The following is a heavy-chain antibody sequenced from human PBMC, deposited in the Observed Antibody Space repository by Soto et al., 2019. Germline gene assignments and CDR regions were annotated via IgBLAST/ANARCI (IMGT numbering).Heavy chain of an antibody. J-gene: IGHJ3*02. CDR3: AKIPHSSSWYLDAFDI. CDR2: ISGSGGST. V-gene: IGHV3-23*01. Sequence: EVQLLESGGGLVQPGGSLRLSCAASGFPFSSYAMSWVCQAPGKGLEWVSAISGSGGSTYYADSVQGRFTISRDNSKNTLYLQMNSLRAEDTAVYYCAKIPHSSSWYLDAFDIWGQGTMVTVSS. CDR1: GFPFSSYA. D-gene: IGHD6-13*01.